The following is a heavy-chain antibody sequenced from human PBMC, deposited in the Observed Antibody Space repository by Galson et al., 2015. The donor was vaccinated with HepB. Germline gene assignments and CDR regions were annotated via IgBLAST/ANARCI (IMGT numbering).Heavy chain of an antibody. CDR2: IIPIFGIA. D-gene: IGHD2-15*01. V-gene: IGHV1-69*13. Sequence: SVKVSCKASGGTFSSYAISWVRQAPGQGLEWMGGIIPIFGIANYAQKFQGRVTITADESTSTAYMELSSLRSEDTAVYYCARSASYCSGGSCYRTSGGSYSDVWGQGTTVTVSS. CDR1: GGTFSSYA. J-gene: IGHJ6*02. CDR3: ARSASYCSGGSCYRTSGGSYSDV.